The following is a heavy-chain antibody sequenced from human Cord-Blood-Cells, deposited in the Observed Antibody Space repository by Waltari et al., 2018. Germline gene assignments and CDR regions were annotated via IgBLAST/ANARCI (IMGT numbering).Heavy chain of an antibody. CDR3: ARGGGYYYYYGMDV. V-gene: IGHV1-2*04. CDR1: GYRFRGLY. D-gene: IGHD2-15*01. Sequence: QVQLVQSGAEVKKPGASVKVSCQASGYRFRGLYMQWVRPAPGQGLEWMGWINPNSGGTNYAQKFQGWVTMTRDTSISTAYMELNRLRSDDTAVYYCARGGGYYYYYGMDVWGQGTTVTVSS. J-gene: IGHJ6*02. CDR2: INPNSGGT.